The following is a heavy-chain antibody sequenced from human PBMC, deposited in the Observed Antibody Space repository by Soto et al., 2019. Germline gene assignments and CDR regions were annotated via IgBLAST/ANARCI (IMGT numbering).Heavy chain of an antibody. CDR2: MNPNSGNT. J-gene: IGHJ4*02. CDR3: ARGNRMEWLSVVPDFDY. V-gene: IGHV1-8*01. CDR1: GYTFTSYD. D-gene: IGHD3-3*01. Sequence: QVQLVQSGAEVKKPGASVKVSCKASGYTFTSYDINWVRQATGQGLEWMGWMNPNSGNTGYAQKFQGRVTMTRNTSISTAYMELSSLRSEDTAVYYCARGNRMEWLSVVPDFDYWGQGTLVTVSS.